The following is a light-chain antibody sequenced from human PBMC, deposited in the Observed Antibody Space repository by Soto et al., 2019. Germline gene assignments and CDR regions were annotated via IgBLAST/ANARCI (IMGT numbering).Light chain of an antibody. V-gene: IGKV1-27*01. CDR2: AAS. CDR1: QGISNY. CDR3: QKYNSVPLT. J-gene: IGKJ4*01. Sequence: DIQMTEAPGSRVDPGGDSVTITCRASQGISNYLAWYQQKPGKVPKLLIYAASTLQSGVPSRFSGSGSGTDFTLTISRLQPEDVATYYCQKYNSVPLTFGGGTKVDIK.